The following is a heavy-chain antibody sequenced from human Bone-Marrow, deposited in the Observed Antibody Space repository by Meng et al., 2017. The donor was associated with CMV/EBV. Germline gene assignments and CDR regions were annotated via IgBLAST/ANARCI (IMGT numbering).Heavy chain of an antibody. CDR1: GGSISSSSYY. CDR2: IYYSGST. Sequence: SETLSPTCTLSGGSISSSSYYWGWSRQPPGKGLEWIGSIYYSGSTYYNPSLKSRVTISVDTSKNQFYLKLTSVTAADTVVYYCARYSGYSYGSLGYWGQGTLVTVSS. J-gene: IGHJ4*02. D-gene: IGHD5-18*01. CDR3: ARYSGYSYGSLGY. V-gene: IGHV4-39*07.